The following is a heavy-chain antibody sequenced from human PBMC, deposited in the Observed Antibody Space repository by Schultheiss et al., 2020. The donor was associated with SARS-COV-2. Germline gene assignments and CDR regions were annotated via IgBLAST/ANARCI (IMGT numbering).Heavy chain of an antibody. V-gene: IGHV1-8*01. D-gene: IGHD2-15*01. CDR2: MNPNSGNT. J-gene: IGHJ4*02. CDR1: GYTFTSYD. CDR3: ARLATPLGFDY. Sequence: ASVKVSCKASGYTFTSYDINWVRQATGQGLEWMGWMNPNSGNTGYAQKFQERVTITRDMSTSTAYMELSSLRSEDTAMYYCARLATPLGFDYWGQGTLVTVSS.